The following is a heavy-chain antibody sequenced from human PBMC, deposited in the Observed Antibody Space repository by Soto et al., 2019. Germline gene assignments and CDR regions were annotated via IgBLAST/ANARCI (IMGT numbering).Heavy chain of an antibody. CDR2: ISYDGSNK. Sequence: GGSLRLSCAASGFTFSSYAMHWVRQAPGKGLEWVAVISYDGSNKYYADSVKGRFIISRDNSKNTLYLQMNSLRAEDTAVYYCARASNSGDLVGWVDDAFDIWGQGTMVTVSS. CDR3: ARASNSGDLVGWVDDAFDI. CDR1: GFTFSSYA. J-gene: IGHJ3*02. V-gene: IGHV3-30*04. D-gene: IGHD7-27*01.